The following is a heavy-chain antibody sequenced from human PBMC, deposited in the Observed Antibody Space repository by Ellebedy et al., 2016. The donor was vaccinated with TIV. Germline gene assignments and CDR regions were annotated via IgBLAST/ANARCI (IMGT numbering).Heavy chain of an antibody. CDR1: GFTFSNYA. V-gene: IGHV3-23*01. Sequence: PGGSLRLSCAASGFTFSNYAMSWVRQAPGKGLEWVAAISGSGGSTYDADSVKGRFSISRDNSKNTLFLQMNSLRAEDTAVYYCAKAPYSSTWYRYFDYWGQGTLVTVSS. D-gene: IGHD6-13*01. CDR2: ISGSGGST. J-gene: IGHJ4*02. CDR3: AKAPYSSTWYRYFDY.